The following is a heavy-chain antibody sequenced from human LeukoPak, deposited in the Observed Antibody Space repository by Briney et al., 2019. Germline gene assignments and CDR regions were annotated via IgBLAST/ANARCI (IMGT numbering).Heavy chain of an antibody. CDR3: AREPTMVPHLENAFDI. J-gene: IGHJ3*02. D-gene: IGHD4/OR15-4a*01. CDR1: GYTFTGYY. V-gene: IGHV1-2*06. CDR2: INPNSGGT. Sequence: GASVKVSCKASGYTFTGYYMHWVRQAPGQGLEWMGRINPNSGGTNYAQKFQGRVTMTRDTSISTAYMELSRLRSDDTALYYCAREPTMVPHLENAFDIWGQGTMVTVSS.